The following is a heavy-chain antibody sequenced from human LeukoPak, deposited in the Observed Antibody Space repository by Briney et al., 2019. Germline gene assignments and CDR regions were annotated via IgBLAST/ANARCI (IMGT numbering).Heavy chain of an antibody. V-gene: IGHV1-69*05. J-gene: IGHJ5*02. Sequence: SVKVSCKASGGTFSSYAISWVRQAPGQGLEWEGGIIPIFGTANYAQKFPGRVTIITDEATSPAYMELSRLRSEDTAVYYCARELGTMIVVVITQVGWCDPWGKGTLVTVFS. CDR2: IIPIFGTA. CDR1: GGTFSSYA. CDR3: ARELGTMIVVVITQVGWCDP. D-gene: IGHD3-22*01.